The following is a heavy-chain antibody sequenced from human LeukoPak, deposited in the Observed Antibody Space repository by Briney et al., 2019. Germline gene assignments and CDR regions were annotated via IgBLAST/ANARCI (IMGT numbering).Heavy chain of an antibody. Sequence: PSETLSLTCAVYGESFSGYYWSWVRQPPGKGLEWVGEINHSGWTNHSTYLTSRVTISVGGSMNQFSLKLSSVTAADTAVYYWARELLRYFYWRYRGGHLYYWGQGTLVTVSS. J-gene: IGHJ4*02. D-gene: IGHD3-9*01. CDR2: INHSGWT. V-gene: IGHV4-34*01. CDR3: ARELLRYFYWRYRGGHLYY. CDR1: GESFSGYY.